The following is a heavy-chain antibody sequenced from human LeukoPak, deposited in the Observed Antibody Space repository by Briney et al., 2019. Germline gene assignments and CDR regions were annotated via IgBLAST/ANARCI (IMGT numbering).Heavy chain of an antibody. D-gene: IGHD2-15*01. CDR3: ARTGSRYCQDY. V-gene: IGHV5-51*01. CDR1: GYNFATYW. CDR2: IYPSDSDT. J-gene: IGHJ4*02. Sequence: GESLKISCKASGYNFATYWIGWVRQMPGKGLERMGIIYPSDSDTRYSPSFQGQVTISADKSISTAYLQWGGLRASDTAIYYCARTGSRYCQDYWGQGTLVTVSS.